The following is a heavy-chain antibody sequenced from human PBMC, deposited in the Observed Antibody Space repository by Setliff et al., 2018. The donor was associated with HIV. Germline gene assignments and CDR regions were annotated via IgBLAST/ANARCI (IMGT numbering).Heavy chain of an antibody. Sequence: SETLSLTCAVYGGSFSDYYWTWIRQSPGKGLEWIGEINHRGSTNYNPSLKSRVTVSVDTSKNQFSLKLGSVTAADTAVYYCARESPSSSWFYFDLWGQGTLVTSPQ. V-gene: IGHV4-34*01. CDR1: GGSFSDYY. J-gene: IGHJ4*02. CDR2: INHRGST. CDR3: ARESPSSSWFYFDL. D-gene: IGHD6-13*01.